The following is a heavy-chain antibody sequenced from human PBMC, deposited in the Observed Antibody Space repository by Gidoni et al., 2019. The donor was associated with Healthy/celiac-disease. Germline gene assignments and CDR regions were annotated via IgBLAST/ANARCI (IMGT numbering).Heavy chain of an antibody. CDR3: AKDIGDDSSGYYGYFDY. CDR1: GFTFDAYA. D-gene: IGHD3-22*01. CDR2: ISWNSGSI. J-gene: IGHJ4*02. V-gene: IGHV3-9*01. Sequence: EVQLVESGGGLVQPGRSLRLSCAASGFTFDAYAMHWVRQAPGKGLEWVSGISWNSGSIGYADSVKGRFTISRDNAKNSLYLQMNSLRAEDTALYYCAKDIGDDSSGYYGYFDYWGQGTLVTVSS.